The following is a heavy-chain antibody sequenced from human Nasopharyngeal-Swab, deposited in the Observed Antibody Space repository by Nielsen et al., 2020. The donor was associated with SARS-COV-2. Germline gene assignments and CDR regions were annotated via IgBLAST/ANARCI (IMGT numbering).Heavy chain of an antibody. Sequence: VRQAPGKGLEWVSGISWNSGSIGYANSVKGRFTISRDNAKNSLYLQMNSLRDEDTALYYCAKAAVAGTYYYYYMDVWGKGTTVTVSS. V-gene: IGHV3-9*01. CDR2: ISWNSGSI. CDR3: AKAAVAGTYYYYYMDV. D-gene: IGHD6-19*01. J-gene: IGHJ6*03.